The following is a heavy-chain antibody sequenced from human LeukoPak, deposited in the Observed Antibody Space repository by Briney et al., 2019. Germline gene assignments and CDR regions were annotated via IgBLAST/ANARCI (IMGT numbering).Heavy chain of an antibody. D-gene: IGHD3-9*01. CDR2: IGRSGTTI. V-gene: IGHV3-48*04. CDR1: GFTFSDYT. J-gene: IGHJ4*02. Sequence: GGSVRLFCAASGFTFSDYTMNWVRQAPGKGLEWVSFIGRSGTTIYYADSVKGRFTCSRDNAKNSLHLQMNSLRAEDTAVYYCATNHPNGGGGRYFDWSPIDWGQGTLVTVSS. CDR3: ATNHPNGGGGRYFDWSPID.